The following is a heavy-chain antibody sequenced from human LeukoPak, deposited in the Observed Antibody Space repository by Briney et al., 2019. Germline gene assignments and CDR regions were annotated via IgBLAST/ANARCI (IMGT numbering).Heavy chain of an antibody. CDR3: ARGHRPQAVAAYYFDY. Sequence: GGSLRLSCAASGFTFSSYDMHWVRQATGKGLEWVSAIGTAGDTYYPGSVKGRFTISRENAKNSLYLQMNGLRAGDTAVYYCARGHRPQAVAAYYFDYWGQGTLVTVSS. J-gene: IGHJ4*02. CDR2: IGTAGDT. CDR1: GFTFSSYD. V-gene: IGHV3-13*01. D-gene: IGHD6-19*01.